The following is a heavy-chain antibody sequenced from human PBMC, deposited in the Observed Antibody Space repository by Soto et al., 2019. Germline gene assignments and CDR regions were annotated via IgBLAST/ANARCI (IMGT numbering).Heavy chain of an antibody. J-gene: IGHJ1*01. Sequence: GGSLRLSCAASGFTFSKYEMNWVRLAPGRGLEWVSYMNGVGRVIYYRDSVKGRFTVSRDNAKNALYLQMNGLRAEDTGVYYCARGSSMISNWGQGTLVTVSS. CDR2: MNGVGRVI. V-gene: IGHV3-48*03. D-gene: IGHD3-16*01. CDR1: GFTFSKYE. CDR3: ARGSSMISN.